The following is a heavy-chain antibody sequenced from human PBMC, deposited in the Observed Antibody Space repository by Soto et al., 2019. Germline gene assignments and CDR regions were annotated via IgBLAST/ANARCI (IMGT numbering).Heavy chain of an antibody. V-gene: IGHV2-70*13. CDR2: IERDDDDK. Sequence: SGPTLVNPTETLTLTCTFSGFSPTSPGMCVSWIRQPPGKALEWLALIERDDDDKYYSTSLKTRLTISKDTRKNQVVLTMANMDPADTGTYYCARSIRGPRRFNGMDVWGQGTTVTVSS. CDR1: GFSPTSPGMC. CDR3: ARSIRGPRRFNGMDV. J-gene: IGHJ6*02. D-gene: IGHD1-20*01.